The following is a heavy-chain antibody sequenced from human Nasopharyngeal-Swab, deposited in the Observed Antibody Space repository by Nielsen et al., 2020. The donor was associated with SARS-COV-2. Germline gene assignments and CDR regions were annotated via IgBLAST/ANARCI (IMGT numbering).Heavy chain of an antibody. D-gene: IGHD5-24*01. J-gene: IGHJ4*02. Sequence: GESLKISCAASGFTFNDYYMSWIRQAPGKGLEWVAYISGSSSSTKYADSVKGRFTISRDNGKNSLYLQMNSLRAEDTAVYYCAVKKDGYNQFDYWGQGTLVTVSS. CDR3: AVKKDGYNQFDY. CDR1: GFTFNDYY. CDR2: ISGSSSST. V-gene: IGHV3-11*06.